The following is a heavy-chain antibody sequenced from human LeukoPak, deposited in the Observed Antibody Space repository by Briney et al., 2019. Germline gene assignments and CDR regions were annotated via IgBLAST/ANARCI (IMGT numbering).Heavy chain of an antibody. D-gene: IGHD2-2*01. Sequence: PGGSLTLSCAAPGFTFSGSAMHWVRQASGKGLEWVGRIRSKANSYATAYAASVKGSFTISRDDSKNTAYLQTNSLKTEDTAVYYCTGKQDIVVDYYYYYYGMDVWGQGTTVTVSS. J-gene: IGHJ6*02. CDR3: TGKQDIVVDYYYYYYGMDV. CDR2: IRSKANSYAT. CDR1: GFTFSGSA. V-gene: IGHV3-73*01.